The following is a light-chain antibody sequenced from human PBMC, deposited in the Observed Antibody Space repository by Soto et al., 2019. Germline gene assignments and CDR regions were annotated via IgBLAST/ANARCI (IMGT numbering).Light chain of an antibody. CDR3: AAWDDSLNGLV. J-gene: IGLJ2*01. V-gene: IGLV1-44*01. CDR1: SSNIGTYT. Sequence: QAVVAQPPSVSGTPGQRVTISCSGSSSNIGTYTVNWYQQLPGTAPKLLIYTNNQRPSGVPDRFSDSKSGTSASLAIGGLQSEDEADYYCAAWDDSLNGLVFGGGTKLTVL. CDR2: TNN.